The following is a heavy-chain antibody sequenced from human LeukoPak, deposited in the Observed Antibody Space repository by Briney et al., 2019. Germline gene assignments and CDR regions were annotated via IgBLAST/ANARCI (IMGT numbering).Heavy chain of an antibody. CDR3: ARVLGGYCSGTLCAFDI. J-gene: IGHJ3*02. V-gene: IGHV3-21*01. D-gene: IGHD2-2*01. Sequence: GGSLRLSCAAPGFTFSSYSMIWVRQASGKGLEWVSSISSTSTYIYYADSVKGRFTISRDNAKNSLNLQMNSLRAEDTAVYYCARVLGGYCSGTLCAFDIWGQGTMVTVSS. CDR1: GFTFSSYS. CDR2: ISSTSTYI.